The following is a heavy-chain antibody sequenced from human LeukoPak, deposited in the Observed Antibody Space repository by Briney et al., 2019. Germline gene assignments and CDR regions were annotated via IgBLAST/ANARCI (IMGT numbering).Heavy chain of an antibody. D-gene: IGHD6-13*01. V-gene: IGHV1-18*01. CDR2: SSAYNGNT. CDR3: ASEEGAPIAEANV. J-gene: IGHJ3*01. CDR1: GYTFTTYY. Sequence: ASVTLSFTCSGYTFTTYYNSWMRQAPAQGHERMGWSSAYNGNTNYSQKFQGRVTMTTDTSTSTAYMELRSLRSDDTAVYYCASEEGAPIAEANVWGLGTMVTVSS.